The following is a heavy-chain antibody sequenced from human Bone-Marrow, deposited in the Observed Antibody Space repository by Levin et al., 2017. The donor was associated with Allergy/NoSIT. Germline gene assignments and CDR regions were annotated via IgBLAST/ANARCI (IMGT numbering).Heavy chain of an antibody. Sequence: ASVKVSCKASGYTFTSYIINWVRQAPGQGLEWMGWISSYYGTTNYAQNFHGRVTMTTDTSTNTVYMELRSLRSDDTAVYYCARAGDFGVVTNPFDYWVQGTLVTVCS. D-gene: IGHD3-3*01. CDR2: ISSYYGTT. V-gene: IGHV1-18*04. CDR3: ARAGDFGVVTNPFDY. J-gene: IGHJ4*02. CDR1: GYTFTSYI.